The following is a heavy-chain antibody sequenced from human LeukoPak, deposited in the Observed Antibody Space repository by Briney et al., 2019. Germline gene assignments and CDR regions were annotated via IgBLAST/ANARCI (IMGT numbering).Heavy chain of an antibody. V-gene: IGHV3-30*02. CDR3: AKDKNTLCSITCRSEFDF. D-gene: IGHD2-2*01. CDR1: GFPFSHHG. J-gene: IGHJ4*02. CDR2: IRFDGSDK. Sequence: GGSLRLSCVASGFPFSHHGMHWVRQAPGKGLEWVAFIRFDGSDKYYADSVKGRFTISRDNSKNTLFLQMNSLRAEDTAVYYCAKDKNTLCSITCRSEFDFWGQGTLVTVSS.